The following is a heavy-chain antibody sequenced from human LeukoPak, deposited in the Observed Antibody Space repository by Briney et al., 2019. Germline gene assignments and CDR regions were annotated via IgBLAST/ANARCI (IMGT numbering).Heavy chain of an antibody. CDR3: ARAQWMGDRSPSWTDAFDI. CDR1: GFTFSNYA. J-gene: IGHJ3*02. D-gene: IGHD3-22*01. V-gene: IGHV3-23*01. CDR2: VSGSGDST. Sequence: GGCLRLSCAASGFTFSNYAMNWVRQAPGKGLEWVSVVSGSGDSTYYPASVKGRFTISRDNSKNTLYLQMNSLRVEDSAVYYCARAQWMGDRSPSWTDAFDIWGQGTMVTVSS.